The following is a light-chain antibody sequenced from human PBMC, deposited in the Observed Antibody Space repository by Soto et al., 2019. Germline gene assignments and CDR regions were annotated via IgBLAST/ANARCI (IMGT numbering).Light chain of an antibody. V-gene: IGLV2-8*01. J-gene: IGLJ1*01. CDR1: SSDVGGYNY. Sequence: QSALTQPPSASGSPGQSVTISCTGTSSDVGGYNYVSWYQQHPGKAPKLMIYEVSKRPSGVPDRFSGSKSGNTASLTVSGLQAEDEADYNCSSYAGSNNSYVFGTGTKVTVL. CDR3: SSYAGSNNSYV. CDR2: EVS.